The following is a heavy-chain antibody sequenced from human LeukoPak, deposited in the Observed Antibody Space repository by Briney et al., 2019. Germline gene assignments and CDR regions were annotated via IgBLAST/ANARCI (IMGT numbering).Heavy chain of an antibody. CDR3: ARDPGLRYFDWTMSGYFDY. V-gene: IGHV3-7*03. J-gene: IGHJ4*02. CDR1: GFTFSSYW. D-gene: IGHD3-9*01. CDR2: IKQDGSEK. Sequence: GGSLRLSCAASGFTFSSYWMSWVRQAPGKGLEWVANIKQDGSEKYYVDSVKGRFTISRDSAKNSLYLQMNSLRAEDTAVYYCARDPGLRYFDWTMSGYFDYWGQGTLVTVSS.